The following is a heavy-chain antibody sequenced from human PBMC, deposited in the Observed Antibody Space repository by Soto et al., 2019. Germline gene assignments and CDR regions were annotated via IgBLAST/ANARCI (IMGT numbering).Heavy chain of an antibody. D-gene: IGHD2-2*01. CDR3: LRLRVEVPDFYGVDD. CDR1: GYSFTSYW. V-gene: IGHV5-10-1*01. CDR2: IDPTDSYT. J-gene: IGHJ6*02. Sequence: GESLKISCKGSGYSFTSYWITWVRQMPGKGLEWMGRIDPTDSYTNYSPSFQGHVTISADKSISTAYLQWSSLRASDTAMYYCLRLRVEVPDFYGVDDWGQGTPVTVSS.